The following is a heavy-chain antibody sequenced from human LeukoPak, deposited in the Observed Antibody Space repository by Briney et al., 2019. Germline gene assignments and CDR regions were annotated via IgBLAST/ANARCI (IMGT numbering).Heavy chain of an antibody. J-gene: IGHJ5*02. Sequence: GGSLRLSCAASGFTFDDYAMHWVRQAPGKGLEWVSLISWDGGSTYYADSVKGRFTISRDNSKNTVYLQMNSLRDEDTAVFYCAKGGPFSTSSQKYFDPWGQGSLVIVS. CDR1: GFTFDDYA. D-gene: IGHD6-6*01. V-gene: IGHV3-43D*03. CDR2: ISWDGGST. CDR3: AKGGPFSTSSQKYFDP.